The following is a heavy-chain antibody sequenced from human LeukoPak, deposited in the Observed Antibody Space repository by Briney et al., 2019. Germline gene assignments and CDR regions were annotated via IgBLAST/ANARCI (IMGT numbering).Heavy chain of an antibody. V-gene: IGHV3-23*01. CDR3: AKPLGFLEWFDAFDI. CDR1: GFTFSSYA. CDR2: ISGSGGST. D-gene: IGHD3-3*01. J-gene: IGHJ3*02. Sequence: PGGSLRLSCAASGFTFSSYAMSWVRQAPAKGLEWVSAISGSGGSTYYADSVKGRFTISRDNSKNTLYLQMNSLRAEDTAVYYCAKPLGFLEWFDAFDIWGQGTMVTVSS.